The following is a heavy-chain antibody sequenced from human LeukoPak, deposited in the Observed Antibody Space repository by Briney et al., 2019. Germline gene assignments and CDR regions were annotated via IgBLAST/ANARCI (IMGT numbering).Heavy chain of an antibody. CDR2: IYYSGST. CDR3: ARVFSGWYDWYFDL. CDR1: GGSISSYY. J-gene: IGHJ2*01. V-gene: IGHV4-59*01. D-gene: IGHD6-19*01. Sequence: SETLSLTCTVSGGSISSYYWSWIRQPPGKGLEGIGYIYYSGSTNYNASLKSRVTISVDTSKNQLSLKLSSVTAADTAVYYCARVFSGWYDWYFDLWGRGTLVTVS.